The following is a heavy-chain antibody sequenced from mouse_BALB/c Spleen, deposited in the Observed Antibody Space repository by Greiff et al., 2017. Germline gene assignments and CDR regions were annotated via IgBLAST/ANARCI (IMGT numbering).Heavy chain of an antibody. CDR1: GYTFTDYA. CDR3: ARPLIYDGFYYAMDY. D-gene: IGHD2-3*01. CDR2: ISTYNGNT. J-gene: IGHJ4*01. Sequence: QVQLQQSGPEVVRPGVSVKISCKGSGYTFTDYAMYWVKQSHAKSLEWIGVISTYNGNTNYNQKFKGKATMTVDKSSSTAYMELARLTSEDSAIYYCARPLIYDGFYYAMDYWGQGTSVTVSS. V-gene: IGHV1-67*01.